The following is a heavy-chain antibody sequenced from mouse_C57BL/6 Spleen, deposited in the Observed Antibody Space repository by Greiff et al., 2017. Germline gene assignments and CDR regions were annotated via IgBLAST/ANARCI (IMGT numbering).Heavy chain of an antibody. CDR2: IYPGDGDT. D-gene: IGHD2-4*01. J-gene: IGHJ2*01. V-gene: IGHV1-82*01. Sequence: QVQLQQSGPELVKPGASVKISCKASGYAFSSSWMNWVKQRPGKGLEWIGRIYPGDGDTNYNGKFKGKATLTADKSSSTAYMQLSSLTSEDSAVYFCARGIYYDYDGVLDYWGQGTTLTVSS. CDR3: ARGIYYDYDGVLDY. CDR1: GYAFSSSW.